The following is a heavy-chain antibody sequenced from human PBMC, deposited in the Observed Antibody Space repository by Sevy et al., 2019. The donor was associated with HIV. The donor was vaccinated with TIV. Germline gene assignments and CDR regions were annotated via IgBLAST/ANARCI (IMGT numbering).Heavy chain of an antibody. CDR1: GFTFNYHF. D-gene: IGHD3-10*01. CDR3: ARGDYYGSLYYFDY. J-gene: IGHJ4*02. V-gene: IGHV3-21*01. Sequence: GGSLRLSCAASGFTFNYHFMNWVLQVPGKGLEWVSYISSASSYINYSDSVKGRFTISRDNAKNLVFLEMNNLRPEDTAVYFCARGDYYGSLYYFDYWGQGTLVTVSS. CDR2: ISSASSYI.